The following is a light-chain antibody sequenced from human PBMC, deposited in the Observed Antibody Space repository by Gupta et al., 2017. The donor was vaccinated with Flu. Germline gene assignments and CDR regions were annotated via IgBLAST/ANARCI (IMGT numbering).Light chain of an antibody. Sequence: GTLSLSPGERATFFCRASQSVASNYLAWYQQKPGQAPRLLMSGASYRATGIPDRFSGSGSGTDCTLTISRLEPGDFGVDFGLQFGRIPFSCGPGTRVDVK. CDR3: LQFGRIPFS. CDR1: QSVASNY. CDR2: GAS. J-gene: IGKJ3*01. V-gene: IGKV3-20*01.